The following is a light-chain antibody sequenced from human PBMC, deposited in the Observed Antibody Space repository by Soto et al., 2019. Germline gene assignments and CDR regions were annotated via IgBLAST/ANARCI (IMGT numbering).Light chain of an antibody. CDR3: QQYGSSPT. Sequence: EIVLTQSPSTLSLSPGSRCTLSCRASQSVRRSYLAWYQQKPGQAPRLLIYGASSRATGIPDRLSGSGSGTEFTLTISRLEPEYFAVYYCQQYGSSPTFGQGTRLEIK. CDR1: QSVRRSY. CDR2: GAS. J-gene: IGKJ5*01. V-gene: IGKV3-20*01.